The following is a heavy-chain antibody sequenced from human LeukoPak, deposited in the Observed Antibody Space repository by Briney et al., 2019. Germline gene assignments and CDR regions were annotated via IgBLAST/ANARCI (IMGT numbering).Heavy chain of an antibody. Sequence: PGGSLRLSCAVSGFTFSDHYIDWVRQAPAKGLEWVGHASNKANSYTIQYDASVKGRCTISRDDSKNSLYLQMNSLKTEDTAMYYCAKYHWDDDAFDIWGQGTMVTVSS. V-gene: IGHV3-72*01. J-gene: IGHJ3*02. CDR2: ASNKANSYTI. CDR3: AKYHWDDDAFDI. D-gene: IGHD1-1*01. CDR1: GFTFSDHY.